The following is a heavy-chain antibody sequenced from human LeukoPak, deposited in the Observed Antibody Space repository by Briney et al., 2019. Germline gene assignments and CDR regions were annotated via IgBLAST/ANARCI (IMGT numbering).Heavy chain of an antibody. D-gene: IGHD3-22*01. Sequence: SATLSLTCTVSGGSISSYYWSWTRQPAGKGLEWIGRIYTSGSTNYNPSLKSRVTMSVDTSKNQFSLKLSSVTAADTAVYYCARDVLDYYDSSGYHDAFDIWGQGTMVTVSS. V-gene: IGHV4-4*07. CDR2: IYTSGST. J-gene: IGHJ3*02. CDR1: GGSISSYY. CDR3: ARDVLDYYDSSGYHDAFDI.